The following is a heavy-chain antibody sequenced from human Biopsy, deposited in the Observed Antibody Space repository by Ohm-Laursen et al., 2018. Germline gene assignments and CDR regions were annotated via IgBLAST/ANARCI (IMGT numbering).Heavy chain of an antibody. CDR1: VYTFTSYH. V-gene: IGHV1-2*02. CDR3: TRGGYYYDSLAYYYWFDP. J-gene: IGHJ5*02. D-gene: IGHD3-22*01. Sequence: GASVKVSCKASVYTFTSYHVHWVPQAPGQRLEWMGGINAKTGDTNYAQKFQGRVTMTRDTSISTAYVDLSILRSDDTAVYYCTRGGYYYDSLAYYYWFDPWGQGTLVTVSS. CDR2: INAKTGDT.